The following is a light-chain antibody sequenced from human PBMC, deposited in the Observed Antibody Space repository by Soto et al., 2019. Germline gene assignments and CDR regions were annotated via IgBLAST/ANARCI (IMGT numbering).Light chain of an antibody. Sequence: EIVLTQSPGTLSLSPGERATLSCRASQSVSSSYLAWYQQKPGQASRLLIYGASSRATGIPDRFSGSGSGTDFTLTISRLEPEDFAVYYCQQYDSSPVTFGQGTKVEIK. CDR2: GAS. V-gene: IGKV3-20*01. CDR1: QSVSSSY. J-gene: IGKJ1*01. CDR3: QQYDSSPVT.